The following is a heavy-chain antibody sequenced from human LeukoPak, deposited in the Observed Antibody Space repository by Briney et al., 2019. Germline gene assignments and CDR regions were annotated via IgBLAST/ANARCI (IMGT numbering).Heavy chain of an antibody. CDR1: GGSISSSSYY. CDR3: ARLYCGSDCYAFDY. Sequence: SETLSLTCTVSGGSISSSSYYWGWIRQPPGKGLGWIGSIYYSGSTYYNPSLKSRVTISVDTSKNQFSLRLSSVTAADTAVYYCARLYCGSDCYAFDYWGQGALVTVSS. D-gene: IGHD2-21*02. V-gene: IGHV4-39*07. J-gene: IGHJ4*02. CDR2: IYYSGST.